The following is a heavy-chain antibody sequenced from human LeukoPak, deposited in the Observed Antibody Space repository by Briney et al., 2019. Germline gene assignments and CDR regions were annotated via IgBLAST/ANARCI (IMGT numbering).Heavy chain of an antibody. Sequence: ASVKVSCKASGGTFSSYAISWVRQAPGQGLEWMGGSIPILGTANYAQKFQGRVTIITDESTSTGYMELSSLRSEDTAVYYCATATTFGGIIVKAFDIWGQGTMVTVSS. CDR1: GGTFSSYA. CDR3: ATATTFGGIIVKAFDI. D-gene: IGHD3-16*02. J-gene: IGHJ3*02. CDR2: SIPILGTA. V-gene: IGHV1-69*05.